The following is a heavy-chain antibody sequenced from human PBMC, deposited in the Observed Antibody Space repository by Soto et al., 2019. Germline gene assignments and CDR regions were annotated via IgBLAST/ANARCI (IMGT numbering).Heavy chain of an antibody. D-gene: IGHD6-19*01. CDR3: AVGRGSSSSGGGLGYLAY. Sequence: TSETLSLTCAVYGGSCSGYYWSCIRQPPWKGLEWIGELNHSGSTNYNPSLKGRVTISVDPSKNQFSLNLSSVTASDTAVYYCAVGRGSSSSGGGLGYLAYGGKGTLVTVSS. CDR1: GGSCSGYY. V-gene: IGHV4-34*01. CDR2: LNHSGST. J-gene: IGHJ4*02.